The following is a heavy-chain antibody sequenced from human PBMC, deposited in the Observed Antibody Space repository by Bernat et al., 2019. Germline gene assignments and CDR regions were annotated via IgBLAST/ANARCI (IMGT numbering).Heavy chain of an antibody. CDR1: GFTVSTNY. J-gene: IGHJ6*02. D-gene: IGHD4-11*01. CDR3: ARLTTNTPYYYYGMDV. V-gene: IGHV3-66*04. Sequence: EVQLVESGGGLVQPGGSLRLSCAASGFTVSTNYMSWVRQAPGKGLEWVSVISGGDCITYYADSVKGRFTISRDNSKNTLYLQMNSLRAEDTAIYYCARLTTNTPYYYYGMDVWGQGTTVTVSS. CDR2: ISGGDCIT.